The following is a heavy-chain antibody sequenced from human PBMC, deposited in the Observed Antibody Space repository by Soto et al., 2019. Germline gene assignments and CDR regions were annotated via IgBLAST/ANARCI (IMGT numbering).Heavy chain of an antibody. CDR1: GGTFSSYA. D-gene: IGHD3-16*01. V-gene: IGHV1-69*01. CDR3: GRGGGRMLAAYNWFDP. J-gene: IGHJ5*02. Sequence: QVQLVQSGAEVTKPGSSVKVSCKASGGTFSSYAISWVRQAPGQGLEWMGGIIPIFGTANYAQKFQGRVTITADEATSTAYKELSSLRSEDTAVYYCGRGGGRMLAAYNWFDPWGQGPLVTVSS. CDR2: IIPIFGTA.